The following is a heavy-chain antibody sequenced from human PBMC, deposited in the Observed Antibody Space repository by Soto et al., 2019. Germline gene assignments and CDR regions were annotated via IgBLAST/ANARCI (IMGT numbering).Heavy chain of an antibody. J-gene: IGHJ6*02. CDR1: GYTLTELS. Sequence: ASVKVSCKVSGYTLTELSMHWVRQAPGKGLEWMGGFDPEDGETIYAQKFQGRVTMTEDTSTDTVYMELSSLRSEDTAVYYCASNGITGTTGTLWYYYYGMDVWGQGTTVTVSS. CDR3: ASNGITGTTGTLWYYYYGMDV. V-gene: IGHV1-24*01. D-gene: IGHD1-20*01. CDR2: FDPEDGET.